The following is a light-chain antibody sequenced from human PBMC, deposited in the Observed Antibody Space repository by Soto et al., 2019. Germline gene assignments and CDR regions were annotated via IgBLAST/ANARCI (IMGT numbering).Light chain of an antibody. CDR3: SSYTSSSTGV. V-gene: IGLV2-14*01. CDR1: SSDVGGYNY. Sequence: QSVLTQPASVSGSPGQSSTISFTGTSSDVGGYNYVSWYQQHPGKAPKLMIYDVSNRPSGVSNRFSGSKYGNTASLTISGLQGEDEADYYCSSYTSSSTGVFGGGTKLTVL. CDR2: DVS. J-gene: IGLJ2*01.